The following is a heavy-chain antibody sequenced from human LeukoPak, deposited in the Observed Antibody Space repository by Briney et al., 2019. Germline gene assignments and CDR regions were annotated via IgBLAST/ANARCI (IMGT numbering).Heavy chain of an antibody. CDR1: GFTFSSYA. CDR2: ISSNGGST. CDR3: ARGTYYYDSSGYYWSHYFDY. J-gene: IGHJ4*02. Sequence: AGESLRLSCAASGFTFSSYAMHWVRQAPGKGLEYVSAISSNGGSTHYANSVKGRFTISRDNSKNTLYLQMGSLRAEDMAVYYCARGTYYYDSSGYYWSHYFDYWGQGTLVTVSS. D-gene: IGHD3-22*01. V-gene: IGHV3-64*01.